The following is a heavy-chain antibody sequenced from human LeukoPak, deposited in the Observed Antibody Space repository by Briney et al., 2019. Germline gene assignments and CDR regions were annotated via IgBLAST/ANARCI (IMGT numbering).Heavy chain of an antibody. Sequence: PSETLSLTCTVSGGSISSYYWSWIRQPPGKGLEWIGYIYYSGSTNYNASLKSRVTISVDTSKNQFSLKLSSVTAADTAVYYCATGYSSTWYYFDYWGQGTLVTVSS. V-gene: IGHV4-59*01. CDR2: IYYSGST. CDR1: GGSISSYY. J-gene: IGHJ4*02. CDR3: ATGYSSTWYYFDY. D-gene: IGHD6-13*01.